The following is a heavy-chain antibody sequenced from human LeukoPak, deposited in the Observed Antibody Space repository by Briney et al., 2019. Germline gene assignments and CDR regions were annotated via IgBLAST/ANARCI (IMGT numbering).Heavy chain of an antibody. J-gene: IGHJ5*02. CDR2: ISSSSSYI. CDR1: GFTFSSYS. Sequence: GGSLRLSCAAPGFTFSSYSMNWVRQAPGKGLEWVSSISSSSSYIYYADSVKGRFTISRDNAKNSLYLQMNSLRAEDTAVYYCARGWSVAGTSNWFDPWGQGTLVTVSS. CDR3: ARGWSVAGTSNWFDP. V-gene: IGHV3-21*01. D-gene: IGHD6-19*01.